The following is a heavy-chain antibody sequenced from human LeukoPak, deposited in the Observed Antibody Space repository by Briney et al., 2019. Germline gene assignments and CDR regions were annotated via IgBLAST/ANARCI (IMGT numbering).Heavy chain of an antibody. CDR3: ARDGDTVLTRGYYYYMDV. D-gene: IGHD4-23*01. V-gene: IGHV3-23*01. Sequence: GGSLRLSCAASGFTFSSYAMSWVRQAPGKGLEWVSAISGSGGSTYYADSVKGRFTISRDNSKNTLYLQMNSLRAEDTAVYYCARDGDTVLTRGYYYYMDVWGKGTTVTVSS. CDR1: GFTFSSYA. CDR2: ISGSGGST. J-gene: IGHJ6*03.